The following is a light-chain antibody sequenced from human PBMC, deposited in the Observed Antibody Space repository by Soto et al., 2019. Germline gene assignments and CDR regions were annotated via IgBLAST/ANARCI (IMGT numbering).Light chain of an antibody. CDR1: QSIGGY. J-gene: IGKJ1*01. CDR2: GAS. V-gene: IGKV1-39*01. CDR3: QQSYNSPPT. Sequence: DIQMTQSPSSLSASVGDRVTLTCRASQSIGGYLNWYQQKPGKAPNPLIFGASSLQSGVSSRFSGSGHGTDFTLTISSLQPEDFASYYCQQSYNSPPTFGQGTNVETK.